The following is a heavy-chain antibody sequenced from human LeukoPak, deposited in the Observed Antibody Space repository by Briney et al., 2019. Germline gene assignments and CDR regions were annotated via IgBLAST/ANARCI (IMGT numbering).Heavy chain of an antibody. J-gene: IGHJ6*02. Sequence: SVKVSCKASGYTFTYRYQHWVRQAPGQALEWMGWITPFNGNTNYAQKFQDRVTITRDRSMSTAYMELSSLRSEDTAMYYCASCFRGGDCYLYGMDVWGQGTTVTVSS. CDR2: ITPFNGNT. CDR1: GYTFTYRY. CDR3: ASCFRGGDCYLYGMDV. D-gene: IGHD2-21*02. V-gene: IGHV1-45*02.